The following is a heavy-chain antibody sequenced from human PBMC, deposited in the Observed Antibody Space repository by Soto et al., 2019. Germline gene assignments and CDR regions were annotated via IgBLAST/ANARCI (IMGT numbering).Heavy chain of an antibody. CDR3: ARDSPIGSTFSGYDAIDY. CDR1: GGPFSNDI. D-gene: IGHD5-12*01. Sequence: QVQLVQSGAEVKKPGSSVKVSCKASGGPFSNDIITWVRQAPGQGLEWMGRIIPLLSTATYAQKFQGRLTITADRSTGKAYMELNSLTSEDTAVYYCARDSPIGSTFSGYDAIDYWGQGTLLTVSS. V-gene: IGHV1-69*08. CDR2: IIPLLSTA. J-gene: IGHJ4*02.